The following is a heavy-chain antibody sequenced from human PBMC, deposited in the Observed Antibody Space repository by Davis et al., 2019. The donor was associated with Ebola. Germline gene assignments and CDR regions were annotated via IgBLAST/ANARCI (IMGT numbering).Heavy chain of an antibody. J-gene: IGHJ6*02. CDR3: AKDLDGCDSDCGYGMDV. CDR1: GITFYSYA. V-gene: IGHV3-23*01. CDR2: ISGGGYRT. D-gene: IGHD2-21*02. Sequence: PGGSLRLSCAASGITFYSYAMSWVRQAPGKGLEWVSTISGGGYRTYSADSVKGRFTISRDNSNDTLYLQMNSLRPEDTAIYYCAKDLDGCDSDCGYGMDVWGQGTKVTVYS.